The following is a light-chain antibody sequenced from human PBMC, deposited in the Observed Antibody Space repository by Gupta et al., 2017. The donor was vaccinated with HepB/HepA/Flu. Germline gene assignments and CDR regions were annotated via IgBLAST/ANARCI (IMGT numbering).Light chain of an antibody. CDR1: ESISRW. CDR2: QAS. CDR3: QHFHSYPWT. V-gene: IGKV1-5*03. Sequence: DIQMTQFPSSLSASIGDRVTITCRASESISRWLAWYQQKPGRAPKLLVKQASALQSGVSSRFSGSGSGTEFTLTIRSLHPDDFATYYCQHFHSYPWTFGQGTKVEVK. J-gene: IGKJ1*01.